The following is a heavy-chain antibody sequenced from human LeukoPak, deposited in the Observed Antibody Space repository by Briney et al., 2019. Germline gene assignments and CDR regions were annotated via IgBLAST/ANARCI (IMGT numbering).Heavy chain of an antibody. CDR1: GFSFDDYG. J-gene: IGHJ4*02. CDR2: INWNGANT. CDR3: AKDDAWLRFGE. Sequence: GGSLRLSCAASGFSFDDYGMTWVRQAPGKGLEWVSVINWNGANTGYADSVKGRFTISRDNSKNTLYLEVIRLTPEDSAVYYCAKDDAWLRFGEWSQGTLVTVSS. V-gene: IGHV3-20*04. D-gene: IGHD5-12*01.